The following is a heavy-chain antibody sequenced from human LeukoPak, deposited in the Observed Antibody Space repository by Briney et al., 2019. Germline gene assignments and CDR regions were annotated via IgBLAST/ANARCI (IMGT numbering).Heavy chain of an antibody. V-gene: IGHV3-30*03. CDR3: ARGHEYRGYGQDY. J-gene: IGHJ4*02. CDR2: ISNDGSDK. D-gene: IGHD5-12*01. CDR1: GFSFSSCG. Sequence: PGGSLRLSCAASGFSFSSCGMHWVRQAPGKGLEWVAIISNDGSDKKYADSVKGRFTISRDNSKNTLYLQMGSLSTEDTAVYYCARGHEYRGYGQDYWGQGTLVTVSS.